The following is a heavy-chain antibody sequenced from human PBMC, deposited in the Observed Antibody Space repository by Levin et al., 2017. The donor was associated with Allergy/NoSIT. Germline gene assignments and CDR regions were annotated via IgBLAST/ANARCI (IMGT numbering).Heavy chain of an antibody. J-gene: IGHJ4*02. V-gene: IGHV3-30-3*01. CDR3: ASPAMANFDY. CDR1: GFTFSSYA. CDR2: ISYDGSNK. D-gene: IGHD5-18*01. Sequence: GGSLRLSCAASGFTFSSYAMHWVRQAPGKGLEWVAVISYDGSNKYYADSVKGRFTISRDNSKNTLYLQMNSLRAEDTAVYYCASPAMANFDYWGQGTLVTVSS.